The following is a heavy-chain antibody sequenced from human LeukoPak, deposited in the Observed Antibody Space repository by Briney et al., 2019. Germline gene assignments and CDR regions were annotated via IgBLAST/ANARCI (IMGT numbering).Heavy chain of an antibody. CDR3: AKIIVVVPAATDFFDY. CDR2: IRDDGSNK. V-gene: IGHV3-30*02. Sequence: PGGSLRLSCAASGVTFSSYGMHWVRQAPGKGLEWGAFIRDDGSNKYYADSVKGRFTISRDNSKNTMYLQMNSLRAEDTAVYYCAKIIVVVPAATDFFDYWGQGTLVTVSS. J-gene: IGHJ4*02. D-gene: IGHD2-2*01. CDR1: GVTFSSYG.